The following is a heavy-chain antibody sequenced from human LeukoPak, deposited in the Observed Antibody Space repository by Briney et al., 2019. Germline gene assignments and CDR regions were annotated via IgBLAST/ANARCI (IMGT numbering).Heavy chain of an antibody. J-gene: IGHJ4*02. CDR3: ARAHYDSSGSGDY. CDR1: GYTFTSYY. CDR2: INPNSGGT. D-gene: IGHD3-22*01. V-gene: IGHV1-2*06. Sequence: ASVKVSCKASGYTFTSYYMHWVRQAPGQGLEWMGRINPNSGGTNYAQKFQGRVTMIRDTSISTAYMELSRLRSDDTAVYYCARAHYDSSGSGDYWGQGTLVTVSS.